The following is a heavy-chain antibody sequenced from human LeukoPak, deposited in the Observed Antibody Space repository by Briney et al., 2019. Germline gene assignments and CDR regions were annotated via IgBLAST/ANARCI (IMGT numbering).Heavy chain of an antibody. D-gene: IGHD3-3*01. J-gene: IGHJ6*02. CDR2: INSDGSST. Sequence: GGSLRLSCAASGFTFSSYWMHWVRQAPGKGLVWVSRINSDGSSTSYADPVKGRFTISRDNAKNTLYLQMNSLRAEDTAVYYCARGTTTTYYDFWSGYSSPLDVWGQGTTVTVSS. CDR3: ARGTTTTYYDFWSGYSSPLDV. V-gene: IGHV3-74*01. CDR1: GFTFSSYW.